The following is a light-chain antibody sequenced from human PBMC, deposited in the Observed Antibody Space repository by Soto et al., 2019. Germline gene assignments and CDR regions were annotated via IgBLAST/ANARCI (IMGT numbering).Light chain of an antibody. CDR1: QSVSSNF. CDR3: QQYGSSPVT. V-gene: IGKV3-20*01. J-gene: IGKJ5*01. CDR2: GAS. Sequence: EIVLTQSPGTLSLSPGERATLSCRASQSVSSNFLAWYQQKPGQAPRLLIYGASSRATGIPDRFSGSGSGTDFTLTISRLEPEDFAVYYCQQYGSSPVTFGQGTRLEIK.